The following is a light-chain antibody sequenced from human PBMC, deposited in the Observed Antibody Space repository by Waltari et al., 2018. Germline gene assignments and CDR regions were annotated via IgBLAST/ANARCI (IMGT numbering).Light chain of an antibody. V-gene: IGKV4-1*01. J-gene: IGKJ4*01. Sequence: DIVMTQSPDSLAVSLGERATINYKSSQSVLYTSNNKNYLAWYQQEPGQPPKLLIYWASTGESGVPDRFSGSGSGTDFTLTISSLQAEDVAVYYCQQYYSTPLTFGGGTKVEIK. CDR3: QQYYSTPLT. CDR1: QSVLYTSNNKNY. CDR2: WAS.